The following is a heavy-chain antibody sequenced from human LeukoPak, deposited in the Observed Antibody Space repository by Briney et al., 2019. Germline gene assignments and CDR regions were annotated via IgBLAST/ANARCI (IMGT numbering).Heavy chain of an antibody. J-gene: IGHJ4*02. V-gene: IGHV3-33*03. CDR2: IWYDGSNK. CDR1: GFIFSDCG. Sequence: GRSLRLSCAASGFIFSDCGMHWVRQAPGKGLEWVAVIWYDGSNKYYADSVKGRFTISRDNGKSSLYLQMNSLRAEDTALYYCATSYDMGWLIGYWGQGTLVTVSS. CDR3: ATSYDMGWLIGY. D-gene: IGHD3/OR15-3a*01.